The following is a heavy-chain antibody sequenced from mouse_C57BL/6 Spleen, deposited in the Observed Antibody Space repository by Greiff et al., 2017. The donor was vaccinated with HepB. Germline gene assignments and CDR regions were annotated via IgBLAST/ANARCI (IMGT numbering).Heavy chain of an antibody. V-gene: IGHV1-69*01. J-gene: IGHJ2*01. CDR1: GYTFTSYW. CDR3: ARNNYYGSRAFDY. Sequence: VQLQQPGAELVMPGASVKLSCKASGYTFTSYWMHWVKQRPGQGLEWIGEIDPSDSYTNYNQKFKGKSTLTVDKSSSTAYMQLSSLTSEDSAVYDCARNNYYGSRAFDYWGQGTTLTVSS. CDR2: IDPSDSYT. D-gene: IGHD1-1*01.